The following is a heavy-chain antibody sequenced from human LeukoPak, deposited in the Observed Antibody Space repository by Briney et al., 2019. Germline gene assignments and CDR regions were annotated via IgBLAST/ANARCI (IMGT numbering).Heavy chain of an antibody. CDR1: GYTFTGYD. J-gene: IGHJ4*02. CDR2: MNPNSGNT. CDR3: ARDRGVTGTTD. V-gene: IGHV1-8*03. D-gene: IGHD1-14*01. Sequence: ASVKVSCKASGYTFTGYDINWVRQATGQGLEWMGWMNPNSGNTVYAQKFQGRVTITRNTSISTVYMELSSLRSEDTAVYYCARDRGVTGTTDWGQGTLVTVSS.